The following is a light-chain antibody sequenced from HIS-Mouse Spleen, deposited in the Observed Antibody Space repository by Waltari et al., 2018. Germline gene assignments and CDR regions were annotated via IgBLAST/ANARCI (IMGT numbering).Light chain of an antibody. CDR1: NIGSKN. V-gene: IGLV3-9*01. Sequence: SYELTQPLSVSVALGQTARITCGGNNIGSKNVHWYQQKPGQAPVLVIYRDSNRPSGIPERVSGSNSGNTATLTIRRAQAGDEADYYCQVWDSSTVVFGGGTKLTVL. CDR2: RDS. J-gene: IGLJ2*01. CDR3: QVWDSSTVV.